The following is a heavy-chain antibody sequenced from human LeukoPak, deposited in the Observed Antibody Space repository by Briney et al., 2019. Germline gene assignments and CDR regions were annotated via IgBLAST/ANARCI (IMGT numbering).Heavy chain of an antibody. CDR3: ARVLRFLEWLSYNWFDP. J-gene: IGHJ5*02. V-gene: IGHV4-34*01. Sequence: PSETLSLTCAVYGGSFSGYYWSWIRQPPGKGLEWIGEINHSGSTNYNPSLKSRVTISVGTSKNQFSLKLSSVTAADTAVYYCARVLRFLEWLSYNWFDPWGQGTLVTVSS. CDR2: INHSGST. CDR1: GGSFSGYY. D-gene: IGHD3-3*01.